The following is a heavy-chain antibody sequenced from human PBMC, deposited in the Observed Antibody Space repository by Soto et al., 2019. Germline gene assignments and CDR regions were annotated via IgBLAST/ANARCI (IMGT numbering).Heavy chain of an antibody. CDR2: FIPIFGTA. CDR3: ARGENLCYDFWSGYCSIHYGMDV. V-gene: IGHV1-69*13. CDR1: GGTFSSYA. Sequence: SVKVSCKASGGTFSSYAISWVRQAPGQGLEWMGGFIPIFGTANYAQKFQGRVTITADESTSTAYMELSSLRSEDTAVYYCARGENLCYDFWSGYCSIHYGMDVWGQGTTVTVSS. J-gene: IGHJ6*02. D-gene: IGHD3-3*01.